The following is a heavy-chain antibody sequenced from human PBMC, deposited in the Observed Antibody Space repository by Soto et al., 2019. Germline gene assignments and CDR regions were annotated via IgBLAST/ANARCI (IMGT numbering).Heavy chain of an antibody. D-gene: IGHD6-19*01. CDR2: IYYSGST. CDR1: GGSVSSGSYY. V-gene: IGHV4-61*01. Sequence: QVQLQESGPGLVKPSETLSLTCTVSGGSVSSGSYYWSWIRQPPGKGLEWIGYIYYSGSTNYNPSLKSRVTISVDKSKNQFSLKLSSVTAADTAVYYCARSNGAAVAGTRWFDPWGQGTLVTVSS. J-gene: IGHJ5*02. CDR3: ARSNGAAVAGTRWFDP.